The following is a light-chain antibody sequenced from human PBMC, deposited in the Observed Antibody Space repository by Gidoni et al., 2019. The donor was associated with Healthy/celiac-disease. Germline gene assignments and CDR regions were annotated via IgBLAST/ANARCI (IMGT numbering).Light chain of an antibody. CDR3: CSYAGSSIHVV. V-gene: IGLV2-23*01. Sequence: QSALTQPASVSGAPGPSITISCTVTSSDVGNYNLVSWYQQHPGKAPKLMIYEGNKRPSGVSNRVSGSKSGNTASLTISGLQAEDEADYYCCSYAGSSIHVVFGGGTKLTVL. CDR2: EGN. J-gene: IGLJ2*01. CDR1: SSDVGNYNL.